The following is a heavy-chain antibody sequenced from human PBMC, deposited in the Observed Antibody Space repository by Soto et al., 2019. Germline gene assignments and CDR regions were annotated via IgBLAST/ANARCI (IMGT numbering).Heavy chain of an antibody. CDR2: IWYDGSNK. CDR1: GFTFSSYG. V-gene: IGHV3-33*01. CDR3: ARDTMVRGTKSYYFDY. D-gene: IGHD3-10*01. J-gene: IGHJ4*02. Sequence: GGSLRLSCAASGFTFSSYGMHWVHQAPGKGLEWVAVIWYDGSNKYYADSVKGRFTISRDNSKNTLYLQMNSLRAEDTAVYYCARDTMVRGTKSYYFDYWGQGTLVTVSS.